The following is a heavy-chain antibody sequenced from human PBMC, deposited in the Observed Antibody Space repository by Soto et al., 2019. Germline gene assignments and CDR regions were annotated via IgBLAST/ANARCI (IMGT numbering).Heavy chain of an antibody. D-gene: IGHD2-2*01. Sequence: SGGSLRLSCSASGFTFSNFAMHWVRQAPGKGLEYVSGITSNGDNTYHADSVQGRFTISRDNSKSTLYLQMTSLRVEDTAVYYCVKGNQLLRYYFGYWGRGALVSVAS. CDR2: ITSNGDNT. CDR3: VKGNQLLRYYFGY. V-gene: IGHV3-64D*06. CDR1: GFTFSNFA. J-gene: IGHJ4*02.